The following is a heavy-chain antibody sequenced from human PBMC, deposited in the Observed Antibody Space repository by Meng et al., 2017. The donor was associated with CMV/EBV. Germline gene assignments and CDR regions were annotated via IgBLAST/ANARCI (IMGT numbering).Heavy chain of an antibody. Sequence: SVKVSCKASGGTFSSYAISWVRQAPGQGLEWMGGIIPIFGTANYAQKFQGRVTITTDESTSTAYMELSSLRSEDTDVYYCARESGGYCSSTSCPIDYWGQGTLVTVSS. V-gene: IGHV1-69*05. CDR3: ARESGGYCSSTSCPIDY. CDR2: IIPIFGTA. D-gene: IGHD2-2*01. J-gene: IGHJ4*02. CDR1: GGTFSSYA.